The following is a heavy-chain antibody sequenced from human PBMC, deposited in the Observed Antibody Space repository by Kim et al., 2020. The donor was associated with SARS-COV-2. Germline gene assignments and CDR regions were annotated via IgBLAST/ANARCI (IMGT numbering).Heavy chain of an antibody. CDR2: INPNSGTT. CDR3: ARDSPAAHY. CDR1: GYTFSGYY. Sequence: ASVKVSCKASGYTFSGYYMHWVRQAPGQGLEWMGWINPNSGTTFLTQKFQGRVTVTRDTSVSTFYMDLNKLTSDDTATYYCARDSPAAHYWGQGTLVTVSS. J-gene: IGHJ4*02. V-gene: IGHV1-2*02. D-gene: IGHD6-25*01.